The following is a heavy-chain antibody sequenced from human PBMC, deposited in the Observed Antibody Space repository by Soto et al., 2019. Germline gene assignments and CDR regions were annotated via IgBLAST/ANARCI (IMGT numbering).Heavy chain of an antibody. V-gene: IGHV3-33*01. CDR3: ARDLAGSGSYYYYGMDV. CDR1: GFTFSSYG. CDR2: IWYDGSNK. D-gene: IGHD3-10*01. Sequence: QVQLVESGGGVVQPGRSLRLSCAASGFTFSSYGMHWVRQAPGKGLEWVAVIWYDGSNKYYADSVKGRFTISRDNSKNTLYLQMNGLRAEDTAVYYCARDLAGSGSYYYYGMDVWGQGTTVTVSS. J-gene: IGHJ6*02.